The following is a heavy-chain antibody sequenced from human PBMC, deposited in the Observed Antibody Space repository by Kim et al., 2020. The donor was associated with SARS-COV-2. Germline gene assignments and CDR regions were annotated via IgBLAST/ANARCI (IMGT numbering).Heavy chain of an antibody. J-gene: IGHJ4*02. CDR2: ISYDGSNK. V-gene: IGHV3-30*18. CDR1: GFTFSSYG. Sequence: GGSLRLSCAASGFTFSSYGMHWVRQAPGKGLEWVAVISYDGSNKYYADSVKGRFTISRDNSKNTLYLQMNSLRAEDTAVYYCAKSQSTGTLYWGQGTLVTVSS. CDR3: AKSQSTGTLY. D-gene: IGHD3-9*01.